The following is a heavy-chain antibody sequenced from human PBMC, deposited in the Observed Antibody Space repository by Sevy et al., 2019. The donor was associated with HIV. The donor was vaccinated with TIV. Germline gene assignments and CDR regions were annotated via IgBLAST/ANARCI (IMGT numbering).Heavy chain of an antibody. Sequence: ASVKVSCKASGDTFTNNYMHWVRQAPGQGLEWWGIIDPSAGNASYAQRFQGRVTMTRDTSTSTLYMDLNSLRSEDTAVYYCVRADPAQHFDSWGQGTLVTVSS. V-gene: IGHV1-46*01. CDR1: GDTFTNNY. CDR3: VRADPAQHFDS. CDR2: IDPSAGNA. J-gene: IGHJ4*02.